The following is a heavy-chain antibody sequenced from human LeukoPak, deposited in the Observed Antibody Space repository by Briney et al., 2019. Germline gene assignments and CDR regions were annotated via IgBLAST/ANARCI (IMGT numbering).Heavy chain of an antibody. CDR2: ICTAGDT. CDR1: GFTFSSYD. D-gene: IGHD3-22*01. V-gene: IGHV3-13*01. CDR3: ARGRYYYDSSGYYLIDY. Sequence: GGSLRLSCAASGFTFSSYDMHWVRQATGKGLEWVSAICTAGDTYYRGSVKGRFTISRENAKNSLYLQMNSLRAGDTAVYYCARGRYYYDSSGYYLIDYWGQGTLVTVSS. J-gene: IGHJ4*02.